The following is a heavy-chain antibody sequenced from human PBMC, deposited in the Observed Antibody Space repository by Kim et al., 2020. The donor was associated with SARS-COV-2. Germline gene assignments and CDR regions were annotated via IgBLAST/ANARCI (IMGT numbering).Heavy chain of an antibody. CDR2: IKSKTDGGTT. Sequence: GGSLRLSCAASGFTFSNAWMSWVRQAPGKGLEWVGRIKSKTDGGTTDYAAPVKGRFTISRDDSKNTLYLQMNSLKTEDTAVYYCTTVEGCGEDYDILTGYCYWGQGTLVTVSS. CDR3: TTVEGCGEDYDILTGYCY. J-gene: IGHJ4*02. CDR1: GFTFSNAW. D-gene: IGHD3-9*01. V-gene: IGHV3-15*01.